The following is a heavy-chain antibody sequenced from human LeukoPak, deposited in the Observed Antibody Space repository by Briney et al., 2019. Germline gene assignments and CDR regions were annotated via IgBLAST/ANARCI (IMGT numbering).Heavy chain of an antibody. D-gene: IGHD6-13*01. V-gene: IGHV5-51*01. J-gene: IGHJ4*02. CDR2: IYPGDSDT. CDR3: ASFHGYSSSPTSFDY. Sequence: GESLKISCKGSGYSFTSYWIGWMRQMPGKGLEWMGIIYPGDSDTRYSPSFQGQVTISADKSISTAYLQWSSLKASDTAMYYCASFHGYSSSPTSFDYWGQGTLVTVSS. CDR1: GYSFTSYW.